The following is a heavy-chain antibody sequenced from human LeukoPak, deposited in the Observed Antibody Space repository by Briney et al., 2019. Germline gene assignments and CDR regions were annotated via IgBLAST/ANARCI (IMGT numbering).Heavy chain of an antibody. V-gene: IGHV1-18*01. J-gene: IGHJ4*02. Sequence: ASVKVSCKASGYTFTTFGISWVRQAPGQGLEWMGWISAYTGNTYYAPKFQGRLTITTDPSTTTGHMELTSLRSDDTAVYYCARSYGDYARGDYWGQGTLVTVSS. D-gene: IGHD4-17*01. CDR1: GYTFTTFG. CDR2: ISAYTGNT. CDR3: ARSYGDYARGDY.